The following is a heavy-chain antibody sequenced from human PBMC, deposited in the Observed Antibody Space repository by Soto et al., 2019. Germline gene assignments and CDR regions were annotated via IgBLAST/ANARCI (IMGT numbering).Heavy chain of an antibody. CDR2: INHSGST. V-gene: IGHV4-34*01. Sequence: WETLSLTCAVSGGSFSGYYWTWVRQPPGKGLEWIGEINHSGSTNYNPSLKSRVTISVDTSKNQFSLKLSSVTAADTAVYYCARGGIVVVVAANSYYYRMDVWGQGTTVTVS. CDR3: ARGGIVVVVAANSYYYRMDV. D-gene: IGHD2-15*01. CDR1: GGSFSGYY. J-gene: IGHJ6*02.